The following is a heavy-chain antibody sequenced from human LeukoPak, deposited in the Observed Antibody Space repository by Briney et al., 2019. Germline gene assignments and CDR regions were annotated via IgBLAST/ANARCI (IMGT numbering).Heavy chain of an antibody. Sequence: PGGSLRLSCAAPGFTFSSYGMNWVRQAPGKGLEWVAAISYDGSNDFYADSVKGRFTISRDNSKNTLYLQMNSLRAEDTALYYCAKGQGLCAPLRNYGMDVWGQGTTVTVSS. J-gene: IGHJ6*02. CDR2: ISYDGSND. CDR1: GFTFSSYG. D-gene: IGHD3-10*02. CDR3: AKGQGLCAPLRNYGMDV. V-gene: IGHV3-30*18.